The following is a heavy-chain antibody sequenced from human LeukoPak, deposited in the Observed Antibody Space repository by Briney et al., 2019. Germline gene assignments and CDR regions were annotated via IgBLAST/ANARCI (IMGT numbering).Heavy chain of an antibody. Sequence: GGSLRLSCAASGFTFSSYAMSWVRQAPGKGLEWVPAISGSGGSTYYADSVKGRFTISRDNSRNTLYLQMNSLRAEDTAVYYCARDIRYGSGRRDYYGMDVWGQGTTVTVSS. D-gene: IGHD3-10*01. V-gene: IGHV3-23*01. J-gene: IGHJ6*02. CDR1: GFTFSSYA. CDR2: ISGSGGST. CDR3: ARDIRYGSGRRDYYGMDV.